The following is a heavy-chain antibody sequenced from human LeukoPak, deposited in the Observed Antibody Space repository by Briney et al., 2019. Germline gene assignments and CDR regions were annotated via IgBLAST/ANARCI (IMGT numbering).Heavy chain of an antibody. V-gene: IGHV5-51*01. CDR2: IFPGDSDT. CDR3: ASQAGGEVGAFDI. CDR1: GYSFTSYW. J-gene: IGHJ3*02. D-gene: IGHD3-16*01. Sequence: GESLKISCRGSGYSFTSYWIGWVRQMPGKGLEWMGLIFPGDSDTRYSPSFQGQVTISADKSISTAYLQWSSLKASDTAMYYCASQAGGEVGAFDIWGQGSMVTVSS.